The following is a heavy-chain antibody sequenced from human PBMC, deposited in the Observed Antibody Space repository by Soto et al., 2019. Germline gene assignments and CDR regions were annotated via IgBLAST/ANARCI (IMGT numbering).Heavy chain of an antibody. J-gene: IGHJ4*02. CDR1: GGSISSGGYY. D-gene: IGHD3-10*01. CDR2: IYYSGST. Sequence: QVQLQESGPGLVKPSQTLSLTCTVSGGSISSGGYYWSWIRQHPGKGLEWIGYIYYSGSTYYNPSQNSPVNIAVDKSKKQFSLKLSSVTAADTAVYYGARGVTMVRAVIHTPYFDYWGQGTRVTVSS. CDR3: ARGVTMVRAVIHTPYFDY. V-gene: IGHV4-31*01.